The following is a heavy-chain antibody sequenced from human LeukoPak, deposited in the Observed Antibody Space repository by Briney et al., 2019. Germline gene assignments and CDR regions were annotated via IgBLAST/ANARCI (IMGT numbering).Heavy chain of an antibody. D-gene: IGHD2-15*01. CDR3: AGRDCSGGSCYEGGWFDP. CDR2: ISSSSSSAI. CDR1: GFTFSSFS. V-gene: IGHV3-48*01. Sequence: GGSLRLSCAASGFTFSSFSINWVRQAPGKGLEWVSHISSSSSSAIYYADSVKGRFTISRDNAKNSVYLQMNSLRAEDTAVYYCAGRDCSGGSCYEGGWFDPWGQGALVTVSS. J-gene: IGHJ5*02.